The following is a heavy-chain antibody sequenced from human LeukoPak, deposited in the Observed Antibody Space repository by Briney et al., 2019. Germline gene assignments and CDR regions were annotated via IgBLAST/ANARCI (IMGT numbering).Heavy chain of an antibody. CDR3: ATGSRQYYFDF. Sequence: PSETLSLTYTVSGGSISSGSFYWGWIRQPPGKGLEWIGSTYFSGTTYYNASLKSRVTVSVDTSEDQFSLEVSSVTAADTAVYYCATGSRQYYFDFWGQGILVTVSS. J-gene: IGHJ4*02. CDR1: GGSISSGSFY. D-gene: IGHD5-24*01. CDR2: TYFSGTT. V-gene: IGHV4-39*02.